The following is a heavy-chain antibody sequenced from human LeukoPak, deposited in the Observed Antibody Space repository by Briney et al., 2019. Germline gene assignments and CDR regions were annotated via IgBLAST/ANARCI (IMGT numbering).Heavy chain of an antibody. CDR3: ARDYVWGSYRYFKDDY. CDR2: INPKSGDT. V-gene: IGHV1-2*02. J-gene: IGHJ4*02. Sequence: GSVTESCKASGYTFTGYYIHWVRQAPGQGLEWMGWINPKSGDTKFAQKFQGRVTTARDTSISTAYMELSRLRSDDTAVYYCARDYVWGSYRYFKDDYWGQGALVT. D-gene: IGHD3-16*02. CDR1: GYTFTGYY.